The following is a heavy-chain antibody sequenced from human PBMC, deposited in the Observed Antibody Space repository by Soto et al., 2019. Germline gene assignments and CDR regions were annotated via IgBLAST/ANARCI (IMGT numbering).Heavy chain of an antibody. Sequence: QVQLVQSGAEVKKPGASVKVSCKASGYTFTSYAMQWVRQAPGQRLEWTGWINAGNGNTKYSQKFQGRVTITRDTSASTAYMELSSLRSEDTAVYYCARDPGYSYGYNWGQGTLVTVSS. J-gene: IGHJ4*02. CDR2: INAGNGNT. CDR3: ARDPGYSYGYN. V-gene: IGHV1-3*01. CDR1: GYTFTSYA. D-gene: IGHD5-18*01.